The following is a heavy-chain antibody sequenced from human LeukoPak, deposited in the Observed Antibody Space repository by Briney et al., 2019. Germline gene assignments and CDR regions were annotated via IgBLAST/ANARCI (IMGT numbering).Heavy chain of an antibody. CDR3: ARGDPYSGSYPFDY. D-gene: IGHD1-26*01. CDR2: IYHSGST. V-gene: IGHV4-38-2*02. Sequence: SETLSLTCSVSGYSISSGYYWGWIRQPPGKGLEWIGSIYHSGSTYYNPSLKSRVTISVDTSNNQFSLKLTSVSAADTAVYYCARGDPYSGSYPFDYWGQGTLVTVSS. J-gene: IGHJ4*02. CDR1: GYSISSGYY.